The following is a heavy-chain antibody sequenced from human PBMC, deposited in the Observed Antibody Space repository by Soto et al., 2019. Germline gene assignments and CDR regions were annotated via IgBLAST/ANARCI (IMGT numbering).Heavy chain of an antibody. Sequence: PGGSLRLSCAASGFTFSSYSMNWVRQAPGKGLEWVSSISSSSSYIYYADSVKGRFTISRDNAKNPLYLQMNSLRAEDTAVYYCARDLNYGGVPGWFDPWGQGTLVTVSS. CDR3: ARDLNYGGVPGWFDP. CDR1: GFTFSSYS. D-gene: IGHD4-17*01. CDR2: ISSSSSYI. J-gene: IGHJ5*02. V-gene: IGHV3-21*01.